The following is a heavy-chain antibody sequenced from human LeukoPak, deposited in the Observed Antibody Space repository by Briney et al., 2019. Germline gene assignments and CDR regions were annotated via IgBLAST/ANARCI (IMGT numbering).Heavy chain of an antibody. CDR2: ISYDGSNK. CDR3: ARGEVPAAPAGRYYGMDV. D-gene: IGHD2-2*01. CDR1: GFTFSSHA. J-gene: IGHJ6*02. Sequence: GGSLRLSCAASGFTFSSHAMHWVRQAPGKGLEWVAVISYDGSNKYYADSVKGRFTISRDNSKNTLYLQMNSLRAEDTAVYYCARGEVPAAPAGRYYGMDVWGQGTLVTVSS. V-gene: IGHV3-30*04.